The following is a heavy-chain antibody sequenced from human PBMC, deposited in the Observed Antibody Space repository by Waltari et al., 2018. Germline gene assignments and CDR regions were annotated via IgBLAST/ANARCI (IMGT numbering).Heavy chain of an antibody. CDR1: GFSVRTNF. Sequence: EVQLVETGGALIQPGGSMRVSCVASGFSVRTNFMNWVRQAPGKGLEWVSVIHPGGSSFYADSVKGRFTISRDNSKNTVFLQMNNLRVEDTAVYYCVRGRTGSPQYFDYWGQGTLVPVSS. CDR3: VRGRTGSPQYFDY. D-gene: IGHD3-10*01. V-gene: IGHV3-53*02. J-gene: IGHJ4*02. CDR2: IHPGGSS.